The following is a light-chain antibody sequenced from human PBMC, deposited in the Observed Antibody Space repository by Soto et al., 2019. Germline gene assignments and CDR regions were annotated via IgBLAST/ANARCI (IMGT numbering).Light chain of an antibody. CDR3: QQRGSWPAT. CDR1: QSVSSSY. J-gene: IGKJ3*01. V-gene: IGKV3-11*01. CDR2: DAS. Sequence: EIVLTQSPGTLSLSPGERATVSCGASQSVSSSYLAWYQQKPGQAPRLLIFDASYRATGIPARFSGSGSGTDFTLTITSLEPEDFAVYYCQQRGSWPATFGPGTKVDI.